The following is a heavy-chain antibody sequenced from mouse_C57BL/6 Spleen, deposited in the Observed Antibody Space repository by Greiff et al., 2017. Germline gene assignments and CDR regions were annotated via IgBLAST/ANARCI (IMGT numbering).Heavy chain of an antibody. CDR3: ARSYYSNYEGSYYAMDY. D-gene: IGHD2-5*01. CDR2: IDPSDSYT. CDR1: GYTFTSYW. V-gene: IGHV1-59*01. Sequence: QVQLQQPGAELVRPGTSVKLSCKASGYTFTSYWMHWVKQRPGQGLEWIGVIDPSDSYTNYNQKFKGKATLTVDTSSSTAYMQLSSLTSEDSAVYYCARSYYSNYEGSYYAMDYWGQGTSVTVSS. J-gene: IGHJ4*01.